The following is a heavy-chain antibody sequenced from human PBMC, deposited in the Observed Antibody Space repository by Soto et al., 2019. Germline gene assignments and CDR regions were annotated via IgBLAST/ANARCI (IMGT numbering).Heavy chain of an antibody. V-gene: IGHV3-7*03. CDR3: ARYFRGSGRYFFDY. D-gene: IGHD6-19*01. Sequence: EAQLVESGGGLVQPGGSLRLSCVASGFTFISSFMGWVRQAPGKGLEWVANINQDGGGTYYVDSVEGRFTISRDNAKDSLYLQMNSLRGEDTAVYYCARYFRGSGRYFFDYWGQGTLVTVSS. CDR1: GFTFISSF. J-gene: IGHJ4*02. CDR2: INQDGGGT.